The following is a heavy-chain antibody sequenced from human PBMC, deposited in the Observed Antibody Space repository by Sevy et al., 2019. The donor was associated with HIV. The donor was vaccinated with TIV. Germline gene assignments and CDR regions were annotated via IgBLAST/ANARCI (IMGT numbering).Heavy chain of an antibody. J-gene: IGHJ4*02. D-gene: IGHD3-16*01. CDR1: GFTCSAYW. Sequence: GGSLRLSCAASGFTCSAYWMNWVRQAPGKGLEWVANIKSDGSDKHYVDSVEGRFTISRDNAKNSLYLQMNSLRVEDTAVYYCAQGTVGRFDSWGQGPLVTVSS. CDR3: AQGTVGRFDS. V-gene: IGHV3-7*01. CDR2: IKSDGSDK.